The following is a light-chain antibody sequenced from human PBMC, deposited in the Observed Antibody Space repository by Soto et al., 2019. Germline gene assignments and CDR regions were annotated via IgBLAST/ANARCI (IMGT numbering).Light chain of an antibody. Sequence: DIQMTQSPSSLSASVGDRVTITCRASQDIRNELGWFQQKPGKAPKRLIYIASSLQSGVPSRFSGSGSETEFTLTISSRQPEDYATYYCLQHNDYPPTFGQGTKVDI. CDR3: LQHNDYPPT. V-gene: IGKV1-17*01. CDR1: QDIRNE. J-gene: IGKJ1*01. CDR2: IAS.